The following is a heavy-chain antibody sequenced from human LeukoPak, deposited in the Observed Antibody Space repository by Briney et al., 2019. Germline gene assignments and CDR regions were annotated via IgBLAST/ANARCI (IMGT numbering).Heavy chain of an antibody. CDR1: GGSISSSSYY. Sequence: SETLSLTCTVSGGSISSSSYYWGWTRQPPGKGLEWIGSIYYSGSTYYNPSLKSRVTISVDTSKNQFSLKLSSVTAADTAVYYCARVLYYDSSGYYGYYFDYWGQGTLVTVSS. V-gene: IGHV4-39*07. CDR2: IYYSGST. J-gene: IGHJ4*02. D-gene: IGHD3-22*01. CDR3: ARVLYYDSSGYYGYYFDY.